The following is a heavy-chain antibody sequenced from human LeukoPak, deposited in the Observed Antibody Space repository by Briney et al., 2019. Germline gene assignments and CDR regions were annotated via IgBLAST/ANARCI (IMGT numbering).Heavy chain of an antibody. D-gene: IGHD3-9*01. CDR2: ISGSGGST. Sequence: PGGSLRLSCAASGFTFSSYAMSWVRQAPGEGLEWVSAISGSGGSTYYADSVKGRFTISRDNSKNTLYLQMNSLRAEDTAVYYCAKDARYFDWLLFYFDYWGQGTLVTVSS. CDR3: AKDARYFDWLLFYFDY. V-gene: IGHV3-23*01. J-gene: IGHJ4*02. CDR1: GFTFSSYA.